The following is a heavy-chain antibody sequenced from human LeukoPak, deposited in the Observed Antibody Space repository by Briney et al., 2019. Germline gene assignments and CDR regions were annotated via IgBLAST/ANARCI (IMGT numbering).Heavy chain of an antibody. CDR2: ITTGGSSI. D-gene: IGHD6-19*01. Sequence: GGSLRLSCAASGFTFSAYAMAWVRQAPGKGLQCISHITTGGSSIFYADSVKGRFTISRDNAKNSLYLQMNSLRAEDTAVYYCAKRTKYSSGWAPDYWGQGTLVTVSS. V-gene: IGHV3-21*05. CDR3: AKRTKYSSGWAPDY. J-gene: IGHJ4*02. CDR1: GFTFSAYA.